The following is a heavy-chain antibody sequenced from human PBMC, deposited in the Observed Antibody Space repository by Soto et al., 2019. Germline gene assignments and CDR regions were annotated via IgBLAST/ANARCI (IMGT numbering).Heavy chain of an antibody. CDR2: ISYDGSNK. CDR1: GFTFSSYA. CDR3: ARVTGYSSYYYYYGMDV. J-gene: IGHJ6*02. Sequence: GGSLRLSCAASGFTFSSYAMHWVRQAPGKGLEWVAVISYDGSNKYCADSVKGRFTISRDNSKNTLYLQMNSLRAEDTAVYYCARVTGYSSYYYYYGMDVWGQGTTVTVSS. D-gene: IGHD4-4*01. V-gene: IGHV3-30-3*01.